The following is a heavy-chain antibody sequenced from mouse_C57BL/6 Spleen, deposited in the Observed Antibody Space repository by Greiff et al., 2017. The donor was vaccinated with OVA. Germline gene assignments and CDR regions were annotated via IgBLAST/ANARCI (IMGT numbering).Heavy chain of an antibody. D-gene: IGHD2-4*01. Sequence: QVQLQQPGAELVKPGASVKMSCKASGYPFTSYWITWVKQRPGQGLEWIGDIYPGSGSTNYNEKFKSKATLTVDTSSSTAYMQLSSLTSEDSAVYYCARSSTIYYDYDGGFAYWGQGTLVTVSA. CDR3: ARSSTIYYDYDGGFAY. V-gene: IGHV1-55*01. J-gene: IGHJ3*01. CDR1: GYPFTSYW. CDR2: IYPGSGST.